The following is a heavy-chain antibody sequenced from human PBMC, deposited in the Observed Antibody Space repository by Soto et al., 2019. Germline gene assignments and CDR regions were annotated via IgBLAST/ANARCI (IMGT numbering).Heavy chain of an antibody. CDR3: ATRSSIAARSDPYYYYGMDV. Sequence: QVQLVQSGAEVKKPGSSVKGSCKASGGTFSSYAISWVRQAPGQGLEWMGGIIPIFGTANYAQKFQGRVTITADESTSTAYMELSSLRSEDTAVYYCATRSSIAARSDPYYYYGMDVWGQGTTVTVSS. D-gene: IGHD6-6*01. CDR1: GGTFSSYA. V-gene: IGHV1-69*01. CDR2: IIPIFGTA. J-gene: IGHJ6*02.